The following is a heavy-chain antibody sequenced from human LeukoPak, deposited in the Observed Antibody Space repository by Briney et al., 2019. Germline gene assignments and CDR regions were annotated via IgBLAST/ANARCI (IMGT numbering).Heavy chain of an antibody. CDR2: ISSSGNT. D-gene: IGHD3-16*01. J-gene: IGHJ4*02. V-gene: IGHV3-23*01. Sequence: PGGSLRLSCAASGFTFSRSAMTWVRQTPGKGLDWVSSISSSGNTYYADSVKGRFTISRDNAKTSLYLQMNSLRVEDTAFYYCANGGKTGPFEYWGQGILVTVSS. CDR3: ANGGKTGPFEY. CDR1: GFTFSRSA.